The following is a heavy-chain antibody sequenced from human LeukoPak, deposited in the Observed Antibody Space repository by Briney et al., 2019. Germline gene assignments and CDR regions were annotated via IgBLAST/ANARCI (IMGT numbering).Heavy chain of an antibody. J-gene: IGHJ4*02. V-gene: IGHV1-18*01. Sequence: ASVQVSCKPSGYTFSRYGISWVRQAPGEGLEWMGWISTNSDEIHYARKFQGRVTLTTDTSASTAYLEVRSLSSDDTAVYYCARDPYHEILPGFGSAMAHWGQGTRVTVSS. CDR3: ARDPYHEILPGFGSAMAH. CDR1: GYTFSRYG. CDR2: ISTNSDEI. D-gene: IGHD3-9*01.